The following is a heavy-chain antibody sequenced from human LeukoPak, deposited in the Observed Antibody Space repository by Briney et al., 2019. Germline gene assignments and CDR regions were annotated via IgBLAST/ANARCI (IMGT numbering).Heavy chain of an antibody. Sequence: SETLSPTCTVSGGSISSYYWSWIRQPPGKGLEWIGEINHSGSTNYNPSLKSRVTISVDTSKNQFSLKLSSVTAADTAVYYCARRKGYSSSSRFDPWGQGTLVTVSS. CDR1: GGSISSYY. V-gene: IGHV4-34*01. CDR3: ARRKGYSSSSRFDP. CDR2: INHSGST. J-gene: IGHJ5*02. D-gene: IGHD6-13*01.